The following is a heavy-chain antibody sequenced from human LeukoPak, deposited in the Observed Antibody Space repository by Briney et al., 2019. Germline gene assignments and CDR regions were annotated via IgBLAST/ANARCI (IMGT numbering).Heavy chain of an antibody. CDR3: ARLPVEVWGSYRYRLLGFDY. CDR1: GGSISSYY. Sequence: PSETLSLTCTVSGGSISSYYWSWVRQAPGKGLEWVANIKQDGSEKYYVDSVKGRFTISRDNAENSLYLQMSSLRAEDTAVYYCARLPVEVWGSYRYRLLGFDYWGQGTLVTVSS. J-gene: IGHJ4*02. V-gene: IGHV3-7*01. CDR2: IKQDGSEK. D-gene: IGHD3-16*02.